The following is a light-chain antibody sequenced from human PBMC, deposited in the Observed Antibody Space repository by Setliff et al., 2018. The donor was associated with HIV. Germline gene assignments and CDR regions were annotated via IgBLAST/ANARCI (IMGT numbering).Light chain of an antibody. CDR2: DVS. CDR1: SDDVGNFNY. J-gene: IGLJ1*01. V-gene: IGLV2-14*03. Sequence: QSVLTQPASVSGSPGQSVTISCTGTSDDVGNFNYVSWYQQHPGKAPKLMIYDVSNRPSGVSNRFSGSKSGNTASLTISGLQAEDEADYYCSSYTSSYTFVFGTGTKVTVL. CDR3: SSYTSSYTFV.